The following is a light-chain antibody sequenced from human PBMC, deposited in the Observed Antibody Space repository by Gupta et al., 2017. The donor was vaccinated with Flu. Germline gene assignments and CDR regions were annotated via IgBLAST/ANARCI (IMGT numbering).Light chain of an antibody. V-gene: IGLV10-54*04. Sequence: TATITRTGNGDKVGNKGAVWRQQHPGPPPKVLFYRNNNRPSGISERFSASRYGNTASLTITGLQPEEEADYYCSAWDRSRSGWVFGGGTKLTVL. CDR1: GDKVGNKG. J-gene: IGLJ3*02. CDR3: SAWDRSRSGWV. CDR2: RNN.